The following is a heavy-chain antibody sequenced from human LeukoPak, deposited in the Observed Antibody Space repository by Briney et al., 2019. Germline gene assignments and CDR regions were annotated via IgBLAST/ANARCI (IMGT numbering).Heavy chain of an antibody. CDR1: GGTFSSYA. D-gene: IGHD3-10*01. CDR3: ARGFVLSKFPNYYYYYGMDV. Sequence: SVTVSCKASGGTFSSYAISWVRQAPGQGLEWMGGIIPIFGTANYAQKFQGRVTITADKSTSTAYMELSSLRSEDTAVYYCARGFVLSKFPNYYYYYGMDVWGKGTTVTVSS. J-gene: IGHJ6*04. CDR2: IIPIFGTA. V-gene: IGHV1-69*06.